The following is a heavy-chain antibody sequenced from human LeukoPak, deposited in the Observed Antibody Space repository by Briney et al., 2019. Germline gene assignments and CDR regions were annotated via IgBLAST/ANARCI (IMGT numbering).Heavy chain of an antibody. CDR1: GFTFSSYG. V-gene: IGHV3-23*01. J-gene: IGHJ4*02. Sequence: GGSLRLSCAASGFTFSSYGMSWVRQAPGKGLEWVSAISGSGGSTYYADSVKGRFTISRDNSKNTLYLQMNSLRAEDTAAYYCAKAQRWGSGSYYFDYWGQGTLVTVSS. CDR2: ISGSGGST. D-gene: IGHD3-10*01. CDR3: AKAQRWGSGSYYFDY.